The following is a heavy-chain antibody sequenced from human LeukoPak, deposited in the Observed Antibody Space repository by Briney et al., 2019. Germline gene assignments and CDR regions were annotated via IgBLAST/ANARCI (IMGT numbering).Heavy chain of an antibody. D-gene: IGHD3-22*01. CDR3: ARTSYYDSSGSYRDAFDI. CDR1: GDSVSSNSAA. Sequence: SQTLSVTCAISGDSVSSNSAAWNWIRQSPSRGLEWLGRTYYRSKWYNDYAVSVKSRIAINPDTSKNQFSLQLNSVTPEDTAVYFCARTSYYDSSGSYRDAFDIWGQGTVVSVSS. CDR2: TYYRSKWYN. V-gene: IGHV6-1*01. J-gene: IGHJ3*02.